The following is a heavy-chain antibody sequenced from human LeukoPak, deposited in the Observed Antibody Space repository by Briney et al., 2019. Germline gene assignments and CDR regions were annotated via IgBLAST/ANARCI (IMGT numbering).Heavy chain of an antibody. CDR2: IGSDGTKK. CDR3: ARQMTSTRLFDS. V-gene: IGHV3-30*04. CDR1: GFIFSDHP. D-gene: IGHD5/OR15-5a*01. Sequence: PGGSLRLSCVASGFIFSDHPFHWVRQSPDKGLEWVALIGSDGTKKYYADPVQGRFTVSRENSKNTLFLQMNTLRADDTAVYFCARQMTSTRLFDSWGQGTLVTVSS. J-gene: IGHJ4*02.